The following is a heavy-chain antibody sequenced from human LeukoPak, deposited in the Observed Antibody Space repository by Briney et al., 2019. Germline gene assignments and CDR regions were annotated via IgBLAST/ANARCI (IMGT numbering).Heavy chain of an antibody. J-gene: IGHJ4*02. V-gene: IGHV3-7*01. Sequence: GGSLRLSCAASGFIFSSYWMSWVRQARGKGLEWVANIKQDGSEKYYVDSVKGRFTISRDNAKNSLFLQMNSLRAEDTAVYYCARHVRFEGVDYWGQGTLVTVSS. D-gene: IGHD3-3*01. CDR1: GFIFSSYW. CDR3: ARHVRFEGVDY. CDR2: IKQDGSEK.